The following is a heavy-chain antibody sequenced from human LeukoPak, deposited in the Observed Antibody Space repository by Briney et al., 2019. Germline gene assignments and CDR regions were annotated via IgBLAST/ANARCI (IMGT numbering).Heavy chain of an antibody. CDR2: MYHSGST. D-gene: IGHD3-9*01. V-gene: IGHV4-38-2*02. CDR1: GYSISSGYY. Sequence: SETLSLTCTVSGYSISSGYYWGWIRQPPGKGLEWIGSMYHSGSTYYNPSLKSRVTISVDTSKNQFSLKLSSVTAADTAVYYCARLLRYFDWPKGAHYFDYWGQGTLVTVSS. J-gene: IGHJ4*02. CDR3: ARLLRYFDWPKGAHYFDY.